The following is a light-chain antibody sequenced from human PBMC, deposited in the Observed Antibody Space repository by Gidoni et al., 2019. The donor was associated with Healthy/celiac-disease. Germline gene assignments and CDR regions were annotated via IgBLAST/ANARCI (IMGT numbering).Light chain of an antibody. CDR2: AAS. Sequence: DIQMTQSPSSLSASVGDRVTITCRASQSISSYLNWYQQKPGKAPTLLIYAASSLQSGVPSRFSGSGSGTDFTLTISSLQPEDFATYDCQQSYSTPLTFGGGTKVEIK. CDR3: QQSYSTPLT. CDR1: QSISSY. J-gene: IGKJ4*01. V-gene: IGKV1-39*01.